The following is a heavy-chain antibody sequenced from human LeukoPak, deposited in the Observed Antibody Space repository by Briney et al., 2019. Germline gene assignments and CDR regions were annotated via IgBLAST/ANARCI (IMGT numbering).Heavy chain of an antibody. Sequence: GGSLRLSCAASGFTFSNYIMNWVRQAPGKGLEWVSYISSDSRTIYYADSVKGRFTISRDNAKNPLYLQMNSLRAEDTAVYYCTRDPEWGVWFDSWGQGTLVTVSS. J-gene: IGHJ5*01. CDR2: ISSDSRTI. CDR3: TRDPEWGVWFDS. V-gene: IGHV3-48*01. D-gene: IGHD3-3*01. CDR1: GFTFSNYI.